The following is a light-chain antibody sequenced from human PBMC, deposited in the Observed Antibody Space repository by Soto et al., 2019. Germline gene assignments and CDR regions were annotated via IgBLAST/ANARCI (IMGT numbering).Light chain of an antibody. J-gene: IGLJ1*01. Sequence: QSALTQPASVSGSPGQSVTISCTGTSTNVGTYKAVSWYQQHPGKAPKLIIYEVSQRPSGVSNHFSGSKSGNTASLTISGFQAEDEADYYWCSYASSSTYVFGTGTTSPS. CDR3: CSYASSSTYV. V-gene: IGLV2-23*02. CDR2: EVS. CDR1: STNVGTYKA.